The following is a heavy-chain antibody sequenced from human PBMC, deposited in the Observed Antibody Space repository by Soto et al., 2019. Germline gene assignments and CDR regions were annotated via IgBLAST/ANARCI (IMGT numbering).Heavy chain of an antibody. V-gene: IGHV1-2*04. CDR1: GYTFTDYF. CDR3: ASSLRMGIPFGVDY. J-gene: IGHJ4*02. CDR2: SNPNSGGT. D-gene: IGHD1-26*01. Sequence: QVQLVQSGAEVKKPGASVKVSCKASGYTFTDYFFHWVRQAPGQGLEWMGWSNPNSGGTDSAQKFQGWVTMTRDATASTAYLELNRLRPDDTAVYYGASSLRMGIPFGVDYWGQGTLVTVSS.